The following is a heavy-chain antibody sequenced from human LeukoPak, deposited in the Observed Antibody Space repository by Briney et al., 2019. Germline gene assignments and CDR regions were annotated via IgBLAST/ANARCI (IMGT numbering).Heavy chain of an antibody. D-gene: IGHD3-9*01. Sequence: SVTVSCKASGGTFSSYAISWVRQAPGQGLEWMGGIIPIFGTANYAQKFQGRVTITADESTSTAYMELSSLRSEDTAVYYCARATSSGNYDILTGYSYWGQGTLVTVSS. V-gene: IGHV1-69*13. CDR2: IIPIFGTA. CDR3: ARATSSGNYDILTGYSY. J-gene: IGHJ4*02. CDR1: GGTFSSYA.